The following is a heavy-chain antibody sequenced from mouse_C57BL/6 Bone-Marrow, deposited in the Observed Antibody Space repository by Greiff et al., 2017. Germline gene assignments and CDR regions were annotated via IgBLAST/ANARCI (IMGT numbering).Heavy chain of an antibody. Sequence: VQLKESGGDLVKPGGSLKLSCAASGFTFSSYGMSWVRQTPDKRLEWVATISSGGSYTYYPDSVKGRFTISRDNAKNTLYLQMSSLKSEDTAMYYCARSFYDWFAYWGQGTLVTVSA. CDR2: ISSGGSYT. D-gene: IGHD2-3*01. CDR1: GFTFSSYG. J-gene: IGHJ3*01. CDR3: ARSFYDWFAY. V-gene: IGHV5-6*01.